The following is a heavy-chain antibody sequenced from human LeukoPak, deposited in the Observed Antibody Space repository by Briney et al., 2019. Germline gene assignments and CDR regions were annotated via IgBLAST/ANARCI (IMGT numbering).Heavy chain of an antibody. CDR2: ISGSGHRT. CDR3: AKDRGEYFDYVWGSFTSFDS. D-gene: IGHD3-16*01. CDR1: EFTFSSYG. Sequence: GGTLRLSCAASEFTFSSYGVSWVRQAPGKGLEWVSGISGSGHRTYYADSVKGRFTISRDNSKSTLYLQMNSLRAEDTAVYYCAKDRGEYFDYVWGSFTSFDSWGQGTLVTVSS. J-gene: IGHJ4*02. V-gene: IGHV3-23*01.